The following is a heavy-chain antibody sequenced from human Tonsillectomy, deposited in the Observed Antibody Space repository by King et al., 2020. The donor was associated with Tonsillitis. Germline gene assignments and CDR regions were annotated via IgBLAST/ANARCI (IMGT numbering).Heavy chain of an antibody. CDR2: ISYDGSNK. CDR3: AKDLSYLTVVTPVDY. J-gene: IGHJ4*02. V-gene: IGHV3-30*18. CDR1: GFTFSSYG. Sequence: VQLVESGGGVVQPGRSLRLSCAASGFTFSSYGMHWVRQAPGKGLEWVAVISYDGSNKYYADSVKGRFTISRDNSKNTLYLQMNSLRAEDTAVYYCAKDLSYLTVVTPVDYWGQGTLVTVSS. D-gene: IGHD4-23*01.